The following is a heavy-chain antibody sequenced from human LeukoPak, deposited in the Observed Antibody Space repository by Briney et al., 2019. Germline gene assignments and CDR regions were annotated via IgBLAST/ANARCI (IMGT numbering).Heavy chain of an antibody. CDR1: GFSFGDYA. CDR3: AKYERRQPWLSPYFDS. CDR2: ISHSGART. V-gene: IGHV3-23*01. Sequence: PGGSLRLSCAVAGFSFGDYAMNWVRQTPRQGLEWVAGISHSGARTYYADSVKGRFTISRDNSKNTLYLQMNTLRAEDTAIYFCAKYERRQPWLSPYFDSWGQGTLVTVS. D-gene: IGHD5-18*01. J-gene: IGHJ4*02.